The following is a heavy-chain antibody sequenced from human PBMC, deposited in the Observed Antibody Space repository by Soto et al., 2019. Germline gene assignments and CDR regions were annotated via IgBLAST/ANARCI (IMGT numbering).Heavy chain of an antibody. CDR3: ASDTGTSIHN. CDR1: GGPVSTESYY. CDR2: VFYTGTT. D-gene: IGHD2-21*01. V-gene: IGHV4-61*01. Sequence: PSETLSLTCIVTGGPVSTESYYRSWMRQSPGKGLEWISYVFYTGTTNYNPSLKGRVTVSIDTSKNQFSLRLSAMTAADTAVYFCASDTGTSIHNWGPGILVT. J-gene: IGHJ4*02.